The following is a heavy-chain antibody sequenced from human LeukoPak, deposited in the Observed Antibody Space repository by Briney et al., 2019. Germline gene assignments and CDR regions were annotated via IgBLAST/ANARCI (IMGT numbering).Heavy chain of an antibody. Sequence: GASVKVSCKASGYTFTGCYMHWVRQAPGQGLEWMGRINPNSGGTNYAQKFQGRVTMTRDTSTSTVYMELSSLRSEDTAVYYCARGGSMVYWGQGTLVTVSS. CDR1: GYTFTGCY. V-gene: IGHV1-2*06. CDR2: INPNSGGT. CDR3: ARGGSMVY. D-gene: IGHD2-2*01. J-gene: IGHJ4*02.